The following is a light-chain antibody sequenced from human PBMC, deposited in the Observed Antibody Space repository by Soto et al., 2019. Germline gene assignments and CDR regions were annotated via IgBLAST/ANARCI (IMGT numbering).Light chain of an antibody. CDR1: SSNIGAGYD. V-gene: IGLV1-40*01. CDR2: GNN. CDR3: QSHDTSLSGSRV. Sequence: QSVLTQPPSLSLAPGQRVTISCTGSSSNIGAGYDVHWYQQLPGTAPKLLIYGNNNRPSGVPDRFSGSKSGTSASLAITGLLPEDEADYYCQSHDTSLSGSRVFGTGTRSPS. J-gene: IGLJ1*01.